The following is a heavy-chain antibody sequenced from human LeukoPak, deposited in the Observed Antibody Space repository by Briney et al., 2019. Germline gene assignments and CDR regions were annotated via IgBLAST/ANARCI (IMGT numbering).Heavy chain of an antibody. CDR1: GFTFSSYS. V-gene: IGHV3-21*01. CDR3: ARVVGGYCSGGSCSVDY. CDR2: ISSSSSYI. Sequence: PGGSLRLSCAASGFTFSSYSMNWVRQAPGKGLEWVSSISSSSSYIYYADSVKGRFTISRDNAKNSLYLQMNGLRAEDTAVYYCARVVGGYCSGGSCSVDYWGQGTLVTVSS. J-gene: IGHJ4*02. D-gene: IGHD2-15*01.